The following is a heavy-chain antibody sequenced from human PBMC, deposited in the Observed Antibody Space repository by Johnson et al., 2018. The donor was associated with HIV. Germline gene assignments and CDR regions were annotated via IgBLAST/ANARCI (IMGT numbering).Heavy chain of an antibody. D-gene: IGHD6-13*01. CDR2: IKQDGSEK. CDR1: GFTFSSYW. J-gene: IGHJ3*02. Sequence: VQLVESRGVLVQPGGSLRLSCAASGFTFSSYWMSWVRQAPGKGLEWVANIKQDGSEKYYADSVKGRFTISRDNSKNTLYLQMNSLRAEDTAVYYCAKGYIAAAGDGWDAFDIWGQGTMVTVSS. V-gene: IGHV3-7*02. CDR3: AKGYIAAAGDGWDAFDI.